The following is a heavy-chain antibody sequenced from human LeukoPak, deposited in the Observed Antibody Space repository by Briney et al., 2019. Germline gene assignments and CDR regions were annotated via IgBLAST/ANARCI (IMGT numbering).Heavy chain of an antibody. Sequence: PGGSLRLSCAASGFTFSTYAMIWVRQAPGEGLEWVSAISGSGGSTYYADSVKGRFSISRDNSKNTVYLQMNSLRAEDTAVYYCGREINTFLHYYDSSGYQNYGMDVWGQGPTVTVSS. CDR1: GFTFSTYA. CDR3: GREINTFLHYYDSSGYQNYGMDV. CDR2: ISGSGGST. J-gene: IGHJ6*02. D-gene: IGHD3-22*01. V-gene: IGHV3-23*01.